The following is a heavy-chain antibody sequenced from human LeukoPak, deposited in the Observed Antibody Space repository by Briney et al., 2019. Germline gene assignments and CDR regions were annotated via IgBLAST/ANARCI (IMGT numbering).Heavy chain of an antibody. CDR2: IYTSGST. D-gene: IGHD3-22*01. V-gene: IGHV4-4*07. Sequence: SETLSLTCTVSGGSISSYYWSWIRQPAGKGLEWIGRIYTSGSTNYNPSLKSRVTMSVDTSKNQFSLKLSSVTAADTAVYYCARGGIVVDPYDYYYMDVWGKGTTVTISS. CDR1: GGSISSYY. CDR3: ARGGIVVDPYDYYYMDV. J-gene: IGHJ6*03.